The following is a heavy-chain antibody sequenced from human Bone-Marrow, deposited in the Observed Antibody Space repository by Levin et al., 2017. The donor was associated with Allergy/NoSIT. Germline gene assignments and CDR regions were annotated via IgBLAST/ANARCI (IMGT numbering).Heavy chain of an antibody. CDR1: GFTFSTYS. V-gene: IGHV3-21*01. Sequence: PGGSLRLSCAASGFTFSTYSMNWVRQAPGKGLEWVSSISSSSVYMYYAGSVKGRFTISRDNAKNSLYLQMNSLRAEDTAVYYCARKPPDSGRFRIDYWGQGTLVTVSS. CDR3: ARKPPDSGRFRIDY. J-gene: IGHJ4*02. CDR2: ISSSSVYM. D-gene: IGHD1-26*01.